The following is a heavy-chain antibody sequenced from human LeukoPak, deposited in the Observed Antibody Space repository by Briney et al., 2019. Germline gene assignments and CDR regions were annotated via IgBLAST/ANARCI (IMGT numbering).Heavy chain of an antibody. V-gene: IGHV3-21*04. Sequence: GGSLRLSCAASGFTFSSYGMHWVRQAPGKGLEWVSSISSSSSYIYYADSVKGRFTISRDNAKSSLYLQMNSLRAEDTAVYYCAAVIAAAGTNYWGQGTLVTVSS. CDR2: ISSSSSYI. D-gene: IGHD6-13*01. CDR3: AAVIAAAGTNY. CDR1: GFTFSSYG. J-gene: IGHJ4*02.